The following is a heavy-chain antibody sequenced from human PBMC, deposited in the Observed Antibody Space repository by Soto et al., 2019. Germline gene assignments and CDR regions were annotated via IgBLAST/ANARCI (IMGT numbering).Heavy chain of an antibody. Sequence: GGSLRLSCATSGVTFSKYAMTWVRQVPGRRLEWVSSIVASGEDTRYADSVKGRFTISRENYRDTLYQQMNSLRVDDTAVYYCARDPNGDYLGAFVFWGQGTVVPVPS. D-gene: IGHD4-17*01. CDR3: ARDPNGDYLGAFVF. V-gene: IGHV3-23*01. CDR1: GVTFSKYA. CDR2: IVASGEDT. J-gene: IGHJ3*01.